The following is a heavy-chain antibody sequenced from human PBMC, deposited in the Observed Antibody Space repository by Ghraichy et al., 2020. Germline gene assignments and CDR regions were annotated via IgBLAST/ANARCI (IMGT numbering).Heavy chain of an antibody. D-gene: IGHD3-9*01. J-gene: IGHJ5*02. CDR2: IFYSGNT. V-gene: IGHV4-59*08. CDR1: GGSISSFY. Sequence: SETLSLTCTVSGGSISSFYWSWIRQPPGKGLEWIGYIFYSGNTKYNPSLKSRVNMSVDTSNNRFSLRLTPVTAADTAIYFCARRNYETTGYFFDPWGHGILVTVSS. CDR3: ARRNYETTGYFFDP.